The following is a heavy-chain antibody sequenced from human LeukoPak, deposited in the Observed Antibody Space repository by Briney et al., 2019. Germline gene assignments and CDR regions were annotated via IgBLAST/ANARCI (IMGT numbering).Heavy chain of an antibody. D-gene: IGHD6-13*01. CDR2: IYTSGST. CDR1: GGSISSASYY. Sequence: KASQTLSLTCTVSGGSISSASYYWSWIRQPAGKGLEWIGRIYTSGSTNHNPSLKSRVTISVDTSKNQFSLKLSSVTAADTAVYYCAMRERLAAAFDYWGQGTLVTVSS. J-gene: IGHJ4*02. V-gene: IGHV4-61*02. CDR3: AMRERLAAAFDY.